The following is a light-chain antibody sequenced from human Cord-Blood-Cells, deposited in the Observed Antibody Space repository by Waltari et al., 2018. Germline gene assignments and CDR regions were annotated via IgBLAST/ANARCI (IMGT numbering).Light chain of an antibody. J-gene: IGLJ3*02. CDR3: SSYTSSSTRV. Sequence: SALTHPAPVSAVPGQSITLCCPGTSSDAGGYTHVSWYQQHTGKAPRLMFYDVRNRPSGVSNRFSGSKSGNTASLTISGLQAEDEADYYCSSYTSSSTRVFGGGTKLTVL. V-gene: IGLV2-14*01. CDR1: SSDAGGYTH. CDR2: DVR.